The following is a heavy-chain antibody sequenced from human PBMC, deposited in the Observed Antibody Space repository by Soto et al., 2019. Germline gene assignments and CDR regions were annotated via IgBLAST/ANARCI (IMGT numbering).Heavy chain of an antibody. CDR2: VYHGGNT. J-gene: IGHJ3*01. CDR3: ARARWYDAFNV. Sequence: SETLSLTCAVSGFSISSGNYCGWIRKNPGKGLEWIGSVYHGGNTYYNPSLKSRVSISIDLSKNQFSLKLTSVTAADTAAYYCARARWYDAFNVWGQGTVVTVSS. CDR1: GFSISSGNY. D-gene: IGHD2-15*01. V-gene: IGHV4-38-2*01.